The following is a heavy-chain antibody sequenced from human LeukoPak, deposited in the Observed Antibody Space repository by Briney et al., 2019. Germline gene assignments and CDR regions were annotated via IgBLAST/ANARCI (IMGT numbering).Heavy chain of an antibody. J-gene: IGHJ4*02. CDR1: GFTFSSYT. CDR2: ITSSSRYI. D-gene: IGHD3-22*01. CDR3: ARHVVAVGFDY. Sequence: GGSLRLSCAASGFTFSSYTMNWVRQAPGKGLEWVSSITSSSRYIYYADSVKGRFTISRDNAKNSLYLQMNSLRAEDTAVYYCARHVVAVGFDYWGQGTLVTVSS. V-gene: IGHV3-21*01.